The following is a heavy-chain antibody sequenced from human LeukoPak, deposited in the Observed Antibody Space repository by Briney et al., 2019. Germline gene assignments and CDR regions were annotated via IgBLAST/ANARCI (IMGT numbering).Heavy chain of an antibody. CDR2: ISSSSSTI. CDR1: GSTFRSHT. J-gene: IGHJ4*02. V-gene: IGHV3-48*04. D-gene: IGHD3-9*01. Sequence: GGSLRLSCAASGSTFRSHTMNWVRQAPGKGLEWVSYISSSSSTIYYADSVKGRFTISRDNAKNSLYLQMNSLRAEDTAVYYCAGNFDWLQYYFDYWGQGTLVTVSS. CDR3: AGNFDWLQYYFDY.